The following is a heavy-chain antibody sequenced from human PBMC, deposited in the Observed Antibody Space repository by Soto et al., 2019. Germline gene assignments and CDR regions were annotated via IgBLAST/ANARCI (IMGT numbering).Heavy chain of an antibody. CDR1: GGSISSGGYY. V-gene: IGHV4-31*03. CDR3: ARAKEHYDSSDYYRGFYFDF. D-gene: IGHD3-22*01. CDR2: INYSGTT. J-gene: IGHJ4*02. Sequence: PSATLSLTCTVSGGSISSGGYYWSWIRQHPGKGLEWIGNINYSGTTYYNPSLKSRVTISGDTSKNQFSLKLSSVTAADTAVYYCARAKEHYDSSDYYRGFYFDFWGQGTLVTVSS.